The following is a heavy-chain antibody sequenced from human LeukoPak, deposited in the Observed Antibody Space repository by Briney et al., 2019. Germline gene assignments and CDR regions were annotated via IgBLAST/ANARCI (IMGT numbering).Heavy chain of an antibody. Sequence: KASETLSLTCAVSGGSISSSNWWSWVRQPPGKGLEWIGEIYHGGSTNYNPSLKSRVTISVDKSKNQFSLKLSSVTAADTAVYYCARDGQLPESGGYRHFDYWGQGTLVTVSS. CDR1: GGSISSSNW. V-gene: IGHV4-4*02. CDR3: ARDGQLPESGGYRHFDY. J-gene: IGHJ4*02. D-gene: IGHD3-22*01. CDR2: IYHGGST.